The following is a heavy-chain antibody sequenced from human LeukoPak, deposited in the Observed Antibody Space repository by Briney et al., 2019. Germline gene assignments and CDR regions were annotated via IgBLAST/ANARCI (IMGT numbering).Heavy chain of an antibody. CDR3: AKDQWSFSYFDY. D-gene: IGHD1-26*01. CDR1: GFTFSNYS. CDR2: IRSSSTTI. Sequence: GGSLRLSCEASGFTFSNYSMNWARQAPGKGLEWVSYIRSSSTTIYYADSVKGRFTISRDNAKNSLYLQMNSLRAEDTAVYYCAKDQWSFSYFDYWGQGTLVTVSS. V-gene: IGHV3-48*01. J-gene: IGHJ4*02.